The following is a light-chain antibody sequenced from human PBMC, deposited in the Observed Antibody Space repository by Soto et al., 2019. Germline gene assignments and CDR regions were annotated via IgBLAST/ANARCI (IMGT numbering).Light chain of an antibody. CDR1: QLVSSN. CDR2: DAS. V-gene: IGKV3-15*01. J-gene: IGKJ1*01. Sequence: EIVITQSPATLSVSPGERSTRSCLAIQLVSSNFAWYQQKPGQAPRLLIYDASTRATGIPATFSGSGSGTEFTLTISSLQSEDFAVYYCQQYKKWPRTFGHGTKVDIK. CDR3: QQYKKWPRT.